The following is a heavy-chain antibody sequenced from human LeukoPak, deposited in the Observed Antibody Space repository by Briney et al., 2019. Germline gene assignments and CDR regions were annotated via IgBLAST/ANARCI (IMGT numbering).Heavy chain of an antibody. V-gene: IGHV3-11*04. CDR2: ISGSGSTI. J-gene: IGHJ6*03. CDR3: ARDSSSGSTNYYYYYMDV. CDR1: GFTFSDYY. D-gene: IGHD6-6*01. Sequence: GGSLRLSCAASGFTFSDYYMSWIRQAPGKGLEWVSYISGSGSTIYYADSVKGRFTISRDNAKNSLYLQMNSLRAEDTAVYYCARDSSSGSTNYYYYYMDVWGEGTTVTVSS.